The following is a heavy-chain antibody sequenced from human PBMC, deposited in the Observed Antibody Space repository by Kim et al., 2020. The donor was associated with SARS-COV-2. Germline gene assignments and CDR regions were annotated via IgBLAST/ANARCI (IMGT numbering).Heavy chain of an antibody. CDR2: IYSGGST. V-gene: IGHV3-53*04. CDR1: GFTVSSNY. CDR3: ARAGKNWDLYFDY. D-gene: IGHD7-27*01. Sequence: GGSLRLSCAASGFTVSSNYMSWVRQAPGKGLEWVSVIYSGGSTYYADSVKGRFTISRHNSKNTLYLQMNSLRAEDTAVYYCARAGKNWDLYFDYWGQGTLVTVSS. J-gene: IGHJ4*02.